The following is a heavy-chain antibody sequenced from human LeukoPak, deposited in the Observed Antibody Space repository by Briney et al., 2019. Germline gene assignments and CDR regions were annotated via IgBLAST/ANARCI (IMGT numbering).Heavy chain of an antibody. Sequence: GGSLRLSCAASGFTFSSYAMTWVRQAPGKGLEWVSGITSSGASTYYAASVKGRFTVSRDNSENTLYLQINSLSAGDTGTYYCVKDEDLYSPTWYLFEDWGQGTLVTVSS. CDR1: GFTFSSYA. D-gene: IGHD5-12*01. CDR3: VKDEDLYSPTWYLFED. V-gene: IGHV3-23*01. J-gene: IGHJ4*02. CDR2: ITSSGAST.